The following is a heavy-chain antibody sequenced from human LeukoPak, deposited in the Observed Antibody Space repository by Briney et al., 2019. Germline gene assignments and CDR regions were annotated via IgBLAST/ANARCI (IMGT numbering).Heavy chain of an antibody. CDR1: GGSFSGYY. CDR3: ARGHWVTQWCDY. Sequence: PSETLSLTCAVYGGSFSGYYWSWIRQPPGKGLEWIGEINHSGSTNYNPSLKSRVTISVDTSKNQFSLKLSSVTAADTAVYYCARGHWVTQWCDYWGQGTLVTVSS. J-gene: IGHJ4*02. CDR2: INHSGST. D-gene: IGHD2-15*01. V-gene: IGHV4-34*01.